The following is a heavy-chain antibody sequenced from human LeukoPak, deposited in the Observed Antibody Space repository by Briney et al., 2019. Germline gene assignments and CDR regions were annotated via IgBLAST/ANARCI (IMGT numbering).Heavy chain of an antibody. V-gene: IGHV4-34*01. CDR3: ARSYIVGATLGY. Sequence: SETLSLTCAVYGGSFSGYYWSWIRQPPGKGLEWIGEINHSGSTNYNPSLKSRVTISVGTSKNQFSLKLSSVTAADTAVYYCARSYIVGATLGYWGQGTLVTVSS. CDR2: INHSGST. D-gene: IGHD1-26*01. J-gene: IGHJ4*02. CDR1: GGSFSGYY.